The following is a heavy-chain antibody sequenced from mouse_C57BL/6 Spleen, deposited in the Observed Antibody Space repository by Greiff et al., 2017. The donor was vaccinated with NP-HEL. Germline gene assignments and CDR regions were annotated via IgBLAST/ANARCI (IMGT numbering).Heavy chain of an antibody. V-gene: IGHV1-82*01. CDR3: ARVTTERYFDV. CDR1: GYAFSSSW. J-gene: IGHJ1*03. CDR2: IYPGDGDT. D-gene: IGHD1-1*01. Sequence: VQVVESGPELVKPGASVKISCKASGYAFSSSWMNWVKQRPGKGLEWIGRIYPGDGDTNYNGKFKGKATLTADKSSSTAYMQLSSLTSEDSAVYFCARVTTERYFDVWGTGTTVTVSS.